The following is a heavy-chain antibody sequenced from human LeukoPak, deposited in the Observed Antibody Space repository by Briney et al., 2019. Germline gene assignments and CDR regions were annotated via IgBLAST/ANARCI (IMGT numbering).Heavy chain of an antibody. Sequence: SETLSLTCAVHGGSFTGHHWNWLRQSPEKGLEWIGEINDRGRTNYNPSLKSRVTISVDTSSKQFSLRLSSVTAADTAVYYCARDPTTVVTLPYYFDFWGQGTLVTVSS. CDR2: INDRGRT. J-gene: IGHJ4*02. V-gene: IGHV4-34*01. CDR3: ARDPTTVVTLPYYFDF. D-gene: IGHD4-23*01. CDR1: GGSFTGHH.